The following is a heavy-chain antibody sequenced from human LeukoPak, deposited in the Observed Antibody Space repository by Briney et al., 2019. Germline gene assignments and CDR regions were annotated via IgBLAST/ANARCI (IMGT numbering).Heavy chain of an antibody. CDR1: GFTFSSYS. D-gene: IGHD6-13*01. CDR3: ARVRQLGGYYFDY. J-gene: IGHJ4*02. Sequence: GGSLRLSCAASGFTFSSYSMNWVRQAPGKGLEWVSSISSSSSYIYYADSVKGRFTISRDNAKNSLYLQMNSLRAEDTAVYYCARVRQLGGYYFDYWGQGTLVTVSS. V-gene: IGHV3-21*01. CDR2: ISSSSSYI.